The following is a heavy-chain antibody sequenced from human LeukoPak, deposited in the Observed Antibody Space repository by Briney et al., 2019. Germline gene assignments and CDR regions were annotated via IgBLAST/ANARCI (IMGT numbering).Heavy chain of an antibody. V-gene: IGHV4-30-2*01. Sequence: SQTLSLTCGVSGASVYSGGYSWSWIRQPPGEGLEWIAYIYHSGSTYYNPSLKSRVTMSVDRSKNQFSLKVTSVTAADTAVYYCASDYDLLTGHAFDIWGQGTMVTVSS. J-gene: IGHJ3*02. CDR3: ASDYDLLTGHAFDI. CDR1: GASVYSGGYS. D-gene: IGHD3-9*01. CDR2: IYHSGST.